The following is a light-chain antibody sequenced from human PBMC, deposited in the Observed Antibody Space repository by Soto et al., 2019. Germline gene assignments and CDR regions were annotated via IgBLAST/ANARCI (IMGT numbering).Light chain of an antibody. V-gene: IGKV1-5*01. J-gene: IGKJ5*01. CDR1: QSISTW. CDR3: QQYHTFSIA. CDR2: DSS. Sequence: DIQMTQSPSTLSASVGGSVTVTCRASQSISTWLAWYQQKPGRAPKLLIYDSSSLESGVPSRFSGSGSGTDFTLTISGLQPDDFATYYCQQYHTFSIAFGQGTRLEIK.